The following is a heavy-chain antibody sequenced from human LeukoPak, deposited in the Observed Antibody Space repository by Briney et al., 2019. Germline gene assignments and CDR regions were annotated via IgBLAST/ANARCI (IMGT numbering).Heavy chain of an antibody. CDR1: GFTFNNHN. J-gene: IGHJ4*02. CDR3: AGYYGEGIFTY. D-gene: IGHD2-15*01. Sequence: GESLRLSCVASGFTFNNHNMDWVRQAPGKGLEWISYISGSGDAIFYADSVQGRFTISRDNAKNSVYLQMNSLRAEDTAVYYCAGYYGEGIFTYWGQGTLVTVSS. CDR2: ISGSGDAI. V-gene: IGHV3-48*01.